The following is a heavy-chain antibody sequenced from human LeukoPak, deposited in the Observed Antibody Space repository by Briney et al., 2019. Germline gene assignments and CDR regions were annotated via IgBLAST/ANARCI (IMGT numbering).Heavy chain of an antibody. D-gene: IGHD1-1*01. Sequence: PSETLSLTCTVSGGSIISRTSYWGWIRQPPGKGLEWIGSIYYTGSSYYNPSLKSRVTISLDVSMDQFSLKLNSVTAADTAVYYRASLEGPVDYWGQGSLAAVCS. CDR3: ASLEGPVDY. CDR2: IYYTGSS. J-gene: IGHJ4*02. V-gene: IGHV4-39*01. CDR1: GGSIISRTSY.